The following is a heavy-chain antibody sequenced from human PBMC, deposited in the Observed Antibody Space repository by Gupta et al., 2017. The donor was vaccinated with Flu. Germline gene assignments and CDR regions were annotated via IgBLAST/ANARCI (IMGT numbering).Heavy chain of an antibody. CDR3: ARNYYGSGSYWSDAFDI. D-gene: IGHD3-10*01. V-gene: IGHV1-69*06. J-gene: IGHJ3*02. CDR2: IIPIFGTT. Sequence: VRQAPGQGLEWMGGIIPIFGTTNYAQRFQGRLTITADKSTTTAYMELSSLTSEDTAVYYCARNYYGSGSYWSDAFDIWGQGTTVTVSS.